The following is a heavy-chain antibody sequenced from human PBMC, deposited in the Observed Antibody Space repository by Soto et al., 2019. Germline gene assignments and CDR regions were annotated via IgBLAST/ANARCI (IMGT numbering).Heavy chain of an antibody. J-gene: IGHJ4*02. Sequence: QVQLVQSGAEVKKPGSSVKVSCKASGGTFSSYAISWVRQAPGQGLEWMGGIIPIFGTANYAQKFQGRVTITVEETTCSADMDLSSLGAEDTAFYYGASDIAVAGTPFDYCGQGTLGTAYS. CDR2: IIPIFGTA. CDR1: GGTFSSYA. CDR3: ASDIAVAGTPFDY. V-gene: IGHV1-69*01. D-gene: IGHD6-19*01.